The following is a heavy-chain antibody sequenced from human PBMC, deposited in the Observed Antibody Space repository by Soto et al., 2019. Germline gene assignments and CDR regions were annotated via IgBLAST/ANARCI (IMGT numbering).Heavy chain of an antibody. J-gene: IGHJ5*02. CDR2: IYPGDSDT. CDR3: ARQMEQPPDLAWFDP. V-gene: IGHV5-51*01. D-gene: IGHD3-3*01. CDR1: GYSFTSYW. Sequence: GESLKISCKGSGYSFTSYWIGWVRQMPGKGLEWMGIIYPGDSDTRYSPSFQGQVTISADKSISTAYLQWSSLKASDTAMYYCARQMEQPPDLAWFDPWGQGTLVTVSS.